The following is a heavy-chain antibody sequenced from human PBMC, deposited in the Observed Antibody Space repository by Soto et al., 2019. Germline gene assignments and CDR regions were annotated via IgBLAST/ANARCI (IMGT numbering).Heavy chain of an antibody. V-gene: IGHV5-51*01. CDR3: ARHEYSGYDLRYYYYGMDV. J-gene: IGHJ6*02. Sequence: PGXSLNISCKGSGYSFTSYWIGWLRQIPVKGLEWMGIIYPGDSDTRYSPSFQGQVTISADKSISTAYLQWSSLKASDTAMYYCARHEYSGYDLRYYYYGMDVWGQGTTVTVSS. CDR2: IYPGDSDT. D-gene: IGHD5-12*01. CDR1: GYSFTSYW.